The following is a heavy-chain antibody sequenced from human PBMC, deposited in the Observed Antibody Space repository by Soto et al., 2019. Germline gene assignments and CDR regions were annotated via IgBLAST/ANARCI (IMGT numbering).Heavy chain of an antibody. D-gene: IGHD5-18*01. CDR2: INHSGST. CDR3: ARGLYSYGHYYYYGMDV. Sequence: SETLSLTCAVYGGSFSGYYWSWIRQPPGKGLEWIGEINHSGSTNYNPSLKSRVTISVDTSKNQFSLKLSSVTAADTAVYYCARGLYSYGHYYYYGMDVWGQGTTVTVSS. V-gene: IGHV4-34*01. CDR1: GGSFSGYY. J-gene: IGHJ6*02.